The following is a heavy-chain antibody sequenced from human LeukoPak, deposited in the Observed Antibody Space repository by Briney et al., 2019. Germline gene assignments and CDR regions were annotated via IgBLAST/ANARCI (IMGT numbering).Heavy chain of an antibody. CDR1: GYTFTGYY. CDR3: TRAQPARLRAKQQLVSALDY. D-gene: IGHD6-13*01. CDR2: INPNSGGT. Sequence: ASVKVSCKASGYTFTGYYMHWVRQAPGQGLEWMGWINPNSGGTNYAQKFQGWVTMTRDTSISTAYMELSRLRSDDTAVYYCTRAQPARLRAKQQLVSALDYWGQGTLVTVSS. V-gene: IGHV1-2*04. J-gene: IGHJ4*02.